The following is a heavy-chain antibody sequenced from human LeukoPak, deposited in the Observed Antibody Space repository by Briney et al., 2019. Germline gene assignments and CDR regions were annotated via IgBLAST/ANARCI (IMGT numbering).Heavy chain of an antibody. J-gene: IGHJ5*02. CDR3: AIAVAARQGTIDP. CDR1: GFTFSSYA. D-gene: IGHD6-6*01. CDR2: ISGSGGTT. Sequence: GGSLRLSCAASGFTFSSYAMSWVRQAPGKGLEWVSAISGSGGTTYYADSVKGRFTISRDNSKSTLYVQMNSLRAEDTAVYYCAIAVAARQGTIDPWGQGTLVTISS. V-gene: IGHV3-23*01.